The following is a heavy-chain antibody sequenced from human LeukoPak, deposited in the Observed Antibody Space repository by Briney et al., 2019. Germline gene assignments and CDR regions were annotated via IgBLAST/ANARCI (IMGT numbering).Heavy chain of an antibody. J-gene: IGHJ4*02. V-gene: IGHV4-59*01. D-gene: IGHD3-10*01. CDR3: ARDYGSGNSQIFDY. Sequence: PSETLSLTXTVSGGSISSYYWSWIRQPPGKGLEWIGYIYYSESTNYNPSLKSRVTISVDTSKNQFSLKLKSVTAADTAMYYCARDYGSGNSQIFDYWGQGTLVTVSS. CDR1: GGSISSYY. CDR2: IYYSEST.